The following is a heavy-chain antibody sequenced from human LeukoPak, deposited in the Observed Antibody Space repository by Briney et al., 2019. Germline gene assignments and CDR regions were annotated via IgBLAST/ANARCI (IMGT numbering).Heavy chain of an antibody. D-gene: IGHD6-13*01. CDR3: ARDPVAAAGPPYYYYMDV. CDR2: IIPIPGIA. J-gene: IGHJ6*03. V-gene: IGHV1-69*04. Sequence: SVKVSCKASGGTFSSYTISWVRQAPGQGLEWMGRIIPIPGIANYAQKFQGRVTITADKSTSTAYMELSSLRSEDTAVYYCARDPVAAAGPPYYYYMDVWGKGTTVTVSS. CDR1: GGTFSSYT.